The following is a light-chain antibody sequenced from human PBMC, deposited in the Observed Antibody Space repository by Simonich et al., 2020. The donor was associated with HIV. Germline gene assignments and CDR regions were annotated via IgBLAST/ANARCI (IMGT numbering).Light chain of an antibody. CDR2: YAS. J-gene: IGKJ5*01. Sequence: AIQLTQSPSSLSASVGDRVTITCRASQGISSALAWYQQKPGKSPKILIYYASRLESGVPSRFSGSGSGTDFTLTISSLQPEDFATYYCQQFNSYPQTFGQGTRLEIK. V-gene: IGKV1-13*02. CDR3: QQFNSYPQT. CDR1: QGISSA.